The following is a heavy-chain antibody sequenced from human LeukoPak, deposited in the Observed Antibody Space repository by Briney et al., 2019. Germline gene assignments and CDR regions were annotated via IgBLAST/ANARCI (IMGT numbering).Heavy chain of an antibody. CDR3: ARETSGSFPY. D-gene: IGHD2-15*01. CDR1: GFTFGSYG. Sequence: PGRSLRLSCAASGFTFGSYGMHWVRQAPGKGLEWVAVISFDGRNKYFGDSVKGRFTISRDNSKNTLYLQMNNLSAEDTAVYYCARETSGSFPYWGQGTLVTVSS. V-gene: IGHV3-30*03. J-gene: IGHJ4*02. CDR2: ISFDGRNK.